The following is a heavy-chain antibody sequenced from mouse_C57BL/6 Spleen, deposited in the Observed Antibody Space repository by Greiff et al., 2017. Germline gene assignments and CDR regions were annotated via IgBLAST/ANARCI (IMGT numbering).Heavy chain of an antibody. Sequence: EVQLVESGGGLVKPGGSLKLSCAASGFTFSDYGMHWVRQAPEKGLAWVAYISSGNSTIYYSDTVKGRFTISRDNAKNTLFLQMTRLRSEDTAMYYCARDYGSRDWYFDVWGTGTTVTVSS. J-gene: IGHJ1*03. D-gene: IGHD1-1*01. CDR3: ARDYGSRDWYFDV. CDR1: GFTFSDYG. CDR2: ISSGNSTI. V-gene: IGHV5-17*01.